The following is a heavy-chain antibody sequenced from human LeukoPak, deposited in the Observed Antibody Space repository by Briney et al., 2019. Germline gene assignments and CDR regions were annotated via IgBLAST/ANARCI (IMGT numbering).Heavy chain of an antibody. J-gene: IGHJ4*02. V-gene: IGHV1-18*01. CDR3: ARDFSHYDFWSGYSHFDY. CDR1: GYTFTSYG. CDR2: ISAYNGNT. Sequence: ASVKVSCKASGYTFTSYGISWVRQAPGRGLEWMGWISAYNGNTNYAQKLQGRVTMTTDTSTSTAYMELRSLRSDDTAVYYCARDFSHYDFWSGYSHFDYWGQGTLVTVSS. D-gene: IGHD3-3*01.